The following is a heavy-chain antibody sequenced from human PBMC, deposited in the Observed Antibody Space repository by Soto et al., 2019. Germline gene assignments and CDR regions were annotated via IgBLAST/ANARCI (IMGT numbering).Heavy chain of an antibody. V-gene: IGHV1-3*01. Sequence: ASVKVSCKASGYTFTSYAMHWVRQAPGQRLEWMGWINAGNGNTKYSQKFQGRVTITRDTSASTAYMELSSLRSEDTAVYYCARAESSIAAIDIWGQGTMVTVSS. J-gene: IGHJ3*02. CDR3: ARAESSIAAIDI. D-gene: IGHD6-6*01. CDR2: INAGNGNT. CDR1: GYTFTSYA.